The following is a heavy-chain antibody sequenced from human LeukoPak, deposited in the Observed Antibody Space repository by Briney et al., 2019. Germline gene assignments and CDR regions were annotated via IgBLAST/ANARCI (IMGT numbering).Heavy chain of an antibody. Sequence: ASVKLSCNASGYTFTVYYMYWVRQAPGPGLEWMGWINPNSGGTNYAQKFHGRVTMTRDTSISTAYMELSRLRSDDTAVYYCARAGAAGTAGLGYYYYMDVWGKGTTVTV. CDR1: GYTFTVYY. J-gene: IGHJ6*03. V-gene: IGHV1-2*02. D-gene: IGHD6-13*01. CDR3: ARAGAAGTAGLGYYYYMDV. CDR2: INPNSGGT.